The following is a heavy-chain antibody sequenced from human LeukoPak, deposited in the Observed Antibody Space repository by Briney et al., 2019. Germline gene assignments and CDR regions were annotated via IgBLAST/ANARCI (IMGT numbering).Heavy chain of an antibody. V-gene: IGHV3-23*01. Sequence: GGSLRLSCAASGFTFSSYAMSWVRQAPGKGLEWVSAISGSGGSTYYAAKNTLYLQMNSLRAEDTAVYYCATKEGVTPHYYYGMDVWGQGTTVTVSS. CDR1: GFTFSSYA. J-gene: IGHJ6*02. CDR2: ISGSGGST. CDR3: ATKEGVTPHYYYGMDV. D-gene: IGHD2-21*02.